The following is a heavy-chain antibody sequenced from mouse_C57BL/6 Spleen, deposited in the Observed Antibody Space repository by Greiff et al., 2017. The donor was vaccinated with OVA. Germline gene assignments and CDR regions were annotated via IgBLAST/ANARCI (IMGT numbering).Heavy chain of an antibody. CDR2: IYPGDGDT. CDR1: GYAFSSSW. J-gene: IGHJ1*03. Sequence: VQRVESGPELVKPGASVKISCKASGYAFSSSWMNWVKQRPGKGLEWIGRIYPGDGDTNYNGKFKGKATLTADKSSSTAYMQLSSLTSEDSAVYFCARYRYYGSSPYWYFDVWGTGTTVTVSS. CDR3: ARYRYYGSSPYWYFDV. V-gene: IGHV1-82*01. D-gene: IGHD1-1*01.